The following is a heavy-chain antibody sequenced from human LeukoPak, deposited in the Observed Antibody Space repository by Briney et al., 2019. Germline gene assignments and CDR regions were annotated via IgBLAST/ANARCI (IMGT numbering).Heavy chain of an antibody. V-gene: IGHV4-61*02. J-gene: IGHJ4*02. CDR2: IYTSGST. D-gene: IGHD1-26*01. CDR1: GGSISSGSYY. CDR3: ARDRGIVGAKPGDY. Sequence: SQTLSLTCTVSGGSISSGSYYWSWIRQPAGKGLEWIGLIYTSGSTNYNPSLKSRVIISVDTSKNQFSLRLSSVTAADTAVYYCARDRGIVGAKPGDYWGQGTLVTVSS.